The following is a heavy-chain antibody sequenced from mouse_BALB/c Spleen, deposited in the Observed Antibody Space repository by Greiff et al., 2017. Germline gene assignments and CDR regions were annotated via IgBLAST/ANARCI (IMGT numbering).Heavy chain of an antibody. CDR2: INPSTGYT. V-gene: IGHV1-7*01. Sequence: QVQLQQSGAELAKPGASVKMSCKASGYTFTSYWMHWVKQRPGQGLEWIGYINPSTGYTEYNQKFKDKATLTADKSSSTAYMQLSSLTSEDSAVYYCARGAYYGKGAMDYWGQGTSVTVSS. D-gene: IGHD2-10*01. CDR3: ARGAYYGKGAMDY. J-gene: IGHJ4*01. CDR1: GYTFTSYW.